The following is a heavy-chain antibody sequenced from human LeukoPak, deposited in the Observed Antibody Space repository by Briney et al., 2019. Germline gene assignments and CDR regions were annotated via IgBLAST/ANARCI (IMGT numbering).Heavy chain of an antibody. Sequence: SGTLSLTCAVSGDSISNTHWWTWVRQPPGKGLEWIGEIYQSGTTHYNPSLKSRVTMSVDKSKNQFSLKLSSATAADTAVYYCAYSSGWYRVDCWGQGALVTVSS. D-gene: IGHD6-19*01. CDR2: IYQSGTT. CDR1: GDSISNTHW. CDR3: AYSSGWYRVDC. V-gene: IGHV4-4*02. J-gene: IGHJ4*02.